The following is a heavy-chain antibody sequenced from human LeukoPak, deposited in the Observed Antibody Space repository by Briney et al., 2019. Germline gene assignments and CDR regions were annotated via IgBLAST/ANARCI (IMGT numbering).Heavy chain of an antibody. CDR2: INHSGST. CDR1: GGSFSGYY. D-gene: IGHD6-19*01. Sequence: SETLSLTCAVYGGSFSGYYWSWIRQPPGKGLEWLGEINHSGSTNYNPSLKSRVTISVDTSKNQFSLKLSSVTAADTAVYYCARGLYWSSGWFDYWGQGTLVTVSS. J-gene: IGHJ4*02. V-gene: IGHV4-34*01. CDR3: ARGLYWSSGWFDY.